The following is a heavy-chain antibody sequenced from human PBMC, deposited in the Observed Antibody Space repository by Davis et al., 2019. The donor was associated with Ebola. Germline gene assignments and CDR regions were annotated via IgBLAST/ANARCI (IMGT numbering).Heavy chain of an antibody. V-gene: IGHV4-34*01. CDR2: INHSGST. CDR3: ASAFAARRDY. CDR1: GGSFSGYY. D-gene: IGHD6-6*01. J-gene: IGHJ4*02. Sequence: PSETLSLTCAVYGGSFSGYYWSWIRQPPGKGLEWIGEINHSGSTNYNPSLKSRVTISVDTSKNQFSLKLSSVTAADTAVYYCASAFAARRDYWGQGTLVTVSS.